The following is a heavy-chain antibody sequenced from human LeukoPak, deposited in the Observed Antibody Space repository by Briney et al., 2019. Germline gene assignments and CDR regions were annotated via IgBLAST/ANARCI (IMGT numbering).Heavy chain of an antibody. V-gene: IGHV4-59*11. CDR3: ARDPLGAPGDYFDY. J-gene: IGHJ4*02. CDR1: GRSISSHS. CDR2: TYYSGST. Sequence: PSETLSLTWLLAGRSISSHSWSWIRPPPGKGMEWIGYTYYSGSTTYNPSLKSRVTISVDTSKNQFSLNLSSLTVTPPPVYTCARDPLGAPGDYFDYWGQGTLVTVSS. D-gene: IGHD3-16*01.